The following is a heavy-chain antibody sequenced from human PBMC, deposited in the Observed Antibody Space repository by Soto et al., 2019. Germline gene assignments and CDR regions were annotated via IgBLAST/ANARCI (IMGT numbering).Heavy chain of an antibody. CDR2: ISVSGDNI. D-gene: IGHD2-8*01. CDR1: GFSFNSFN. Sequence: GGSLRLSCLASGFSFNSFNMNWIRRAPGRGLEWVASISVSGDNIYYGDSMQGRFTISRDNSKRSVFLDLNSPRVEDTAVYYCARDLGLLKSMFDYWGQGTLVTVSS. J-gene: IGHJ4*02. CDR3: ARDLGLLKSMFDY. V-gene: IGHV3-21*01.